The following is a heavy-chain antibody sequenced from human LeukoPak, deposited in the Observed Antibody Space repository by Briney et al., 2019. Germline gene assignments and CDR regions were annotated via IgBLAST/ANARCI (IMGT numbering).Heavy chain of an antibody. J-gene: IGHJ3*02. V-gene: IGHV3-30*03. CDR2: ISYDGSNK. D-gene: IGHD4-17*01. CDR3: ARDSDYMSFDI. Sequence: GGSLRLSCAASGFTFSSYGMHWVRQAPGKGLEWVAVISYDGSNKYYADSVKGRFTISRDNAKNSLYLQMNSLRAEDTAVYYCARDSDYMSFDIWGQGTMVTVSS. CDR1: GFTFSSYG.